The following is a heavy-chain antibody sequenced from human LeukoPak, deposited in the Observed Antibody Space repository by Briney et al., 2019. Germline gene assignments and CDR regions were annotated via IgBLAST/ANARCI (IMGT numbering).Heavy chain of an antibody. CDR1: GGNFISYA. CDR2: IIPMFGTS. J-gene: IGHJ4*02. Sequence: SVKVSCKASGGNFISYAVSWVRQAPGQGLEWMGGIIPMFGTSNYAQKFQGRVTITTDESTTTAYMELSSLSSEDTAVYYCASGDILTGSKTGYWGQGTLVTVSS. V-gene: IGHV1-69*05. CDR3: ASGDILTGSKTGY. D-gene: IGHD3-9*01.